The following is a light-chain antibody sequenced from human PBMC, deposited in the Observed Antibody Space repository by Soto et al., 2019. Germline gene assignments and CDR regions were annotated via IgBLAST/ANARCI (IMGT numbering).Light chain of an antibody. CDR1: QSVSSN. J-gene: IGKJ1*01. CDR3: QQYNNWPRWT. Sequence: EIVMTQSPATLSVSPGERATLSCRASQSVSSNLAWYQQKPGQAPRLLIYGASTRATGIPARFSGSGSGTEFTLTISSLQSEDFAVYYCQQYNNWPRWTXGQGTKVDIK. CDR2: GAS. V-gene: IGKV3-15*01.